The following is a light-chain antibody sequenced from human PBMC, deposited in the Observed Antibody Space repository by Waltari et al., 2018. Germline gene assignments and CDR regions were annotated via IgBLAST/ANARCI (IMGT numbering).Light chain of an antibody. V-gene: IGKV1-12*01. Sequence: DIQMTKSPSSLSASVGDTVTITCRASQSISSWLAWFQQRPGKAPNLLIYKASSLQSGVPSRFSGSGSGTDFTLTISSLQPEDFATYYCLQYSSSPYSFGQGTKVEIQ. CDR2: KAS. CDR3: LQYSSSPYS. CDR1: QSISSW. J-gene: IGKJ2*03.